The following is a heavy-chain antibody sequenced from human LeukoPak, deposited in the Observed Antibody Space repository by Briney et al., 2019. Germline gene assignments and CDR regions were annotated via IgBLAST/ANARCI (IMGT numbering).Heavy chain of an antibody. V-gene: IGHV4-34*01. D-gene: IGHD2-2*02. CDR1: GGPFSGYY. Sequence: SETLSLTCAVYGGPFSGYYWSWICQPPGKGLEWIGEINHSGSTNYNPSLKSRVTISVDTSKNQFSLKLSSVTAADTAVYYCARGVLVVPAAIFDYWGQGTLVTVSS. CDR3: ARGVLVVPAAIFDY. CDR2: INHSGST. J-gene: IGHJ4*02.